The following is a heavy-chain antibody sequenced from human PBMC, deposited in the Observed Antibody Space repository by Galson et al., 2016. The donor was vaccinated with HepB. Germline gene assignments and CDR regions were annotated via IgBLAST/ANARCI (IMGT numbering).Heavy chain of an antibody. Sequence: SLRLSCAASGISFSNYWMTWVRQAPGKGLEWVSSISSSSSYIYYADSVKGRFTISRDNAKNSLYLQMNSLRAEDTAVYYCARDGLRGRWLSGGMDVWGQGTTVTVSS. J-gene: IGHJ6*02. CDR2: ISSSSSYI. D-gene: IGHD3/OR15-3a*01. V-gene: IGHV3-21*01. CDR1: GISFSNYW. CDR3: ARDGLRGRWLSGGMDV.